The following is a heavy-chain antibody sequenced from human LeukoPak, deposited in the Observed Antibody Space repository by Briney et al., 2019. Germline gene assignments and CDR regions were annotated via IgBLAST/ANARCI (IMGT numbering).Heavy chain of an antibody. V-gene: IGHV1-69*01. Sequence: SVKVSCKASGGTFSSYAISWVRQAPGQGLEWMGGIIPIFGTANYAQKFQGRVTITADESTSTAYMELSSLRSEDTAVYYCARARCSTSCYRAAFDIWGQGTMVTVSS. CDR1: GGTFSSYA. J-gene: IGHJ3*02. CDR2: IIPIFGTA. CDR3: ARARCSTSCYRAAFDI. D-gene: IGHD2-2*02.